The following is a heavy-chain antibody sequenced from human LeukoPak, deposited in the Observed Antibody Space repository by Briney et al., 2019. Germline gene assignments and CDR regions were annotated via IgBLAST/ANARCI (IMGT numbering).Heavy chain of an antibody. CDR3: ARHHIARSTWFVVWFDP. CDR2: IYYSGST. J-gene: IGHJ5*02. V-gene: IGHV4-39*01. CDR1: GGSISSYY. D-gene: IGHD6-13*01. Sequence: SETLSLTCTVSGGSISSYYWGWIRQPPGKGLEWVGSIYYSGSTYYNPSLNSRVTISVDTSKNQFSLKLSSVTAADTAVYYCARHHIARSTWFVVWFDPWGQGTLVTVSS.